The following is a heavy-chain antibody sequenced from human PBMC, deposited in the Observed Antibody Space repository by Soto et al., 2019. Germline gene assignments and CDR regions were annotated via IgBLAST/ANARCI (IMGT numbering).Heavy chain of an antibody. CDR3: AKASSSEIYGMDV. J-gene: IGHJ6*02. CDR1: GFTFSSYG. CDR2: ISYDGSNK. V-gene: IGHV3-30*18. Sequence: GGSLRLSCAASGFTFSSYGMHWVRQAPGKGLEWVAVISYDGSNKYYADSVKGRFTISRDNSKNTLYLQMNSLRAEDTAVYYCAKASSSEIYGMDVWGQGTTVTVSS.